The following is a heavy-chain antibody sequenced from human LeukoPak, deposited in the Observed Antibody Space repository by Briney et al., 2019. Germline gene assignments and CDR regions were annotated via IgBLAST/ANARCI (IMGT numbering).Heavy chain of an antibody. J-gene: IGHJ3*01. CDR3: AKDIQLST. D-gene: IGHD5-24*01. CDR1: GFTVSVAA. CDR2: IGASGEST. Sequence: GGSLRLSCAASGFTVSVAAMTWVRQAPGKGLEWVSLIGASGESTYYADSVKGRFTISRDNSKNTLSLRMNSLRVEDTAMYFCAKDIQLSTWGLGTMVTVSS. V-gene: IGHV3-23*01.